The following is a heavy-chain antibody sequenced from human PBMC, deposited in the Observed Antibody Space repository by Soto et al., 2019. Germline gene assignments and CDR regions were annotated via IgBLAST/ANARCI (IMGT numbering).Heavy chain of an antibody. CDR1: GGSISSGGYY. CDR2: IYYSGST. J-gene: IGHJ3*02. Sequence: SETLSLTCTVSGGSISSGGYYWSWIRQHPGKGLEWIGYIYYSGSTYYNPSLKSRVTISVDTSKNQFSLKLSSVTAADTAVYYCARVSSGYWSDAFDTWGQGTMVTVSS. CDR3: ARVSSGYWSDAFDT. V-gene: IGHV4-31*03. D-gene: IGHD3-22*01.